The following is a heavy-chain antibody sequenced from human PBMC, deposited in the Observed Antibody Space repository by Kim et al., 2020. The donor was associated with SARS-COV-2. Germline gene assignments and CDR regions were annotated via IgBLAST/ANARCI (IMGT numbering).Heavy chain of an antibody. CDR1: GFTFSSYG. J-gene: IGHJ6*01. V-gene: IGHV3-30*18. D-gene: IGHD4-17*01. Sequence: GGSLRLSCAASGFTFSSYGMHWVRQAPGKGLEWVAVISYDGSNKYYADSVKGRFTISRDNSKNTLYLQMNSLRAKDTAVYYCAKDGLRLARGYYYYGMDV. CDR2: ISYDGSNK. CDR3: AKDGLRLARGYYYYGMDV.